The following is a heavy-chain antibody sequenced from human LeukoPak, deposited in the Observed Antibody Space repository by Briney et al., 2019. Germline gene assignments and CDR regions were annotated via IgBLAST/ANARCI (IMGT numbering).Heavy chain of an antibody. V-gene: IGHV1-3*01. Sequence: ASVKVSCKASGYTFTSYAMHWVRQAPGQRLEWMGWINAGNGNTKYSQKFQGRVTITRDTSASTAYMELSSLRSEDTAVYYCARGIVVGGYSSYFDYWGLGTLVTVSS. CDR3: ARGIVVGGYSSYFDY. CDR1: GYTFTSYA. D-gene: IGHD6-13*01. CDR2: INAGNGNT. J-gene: IGHJ4*02.